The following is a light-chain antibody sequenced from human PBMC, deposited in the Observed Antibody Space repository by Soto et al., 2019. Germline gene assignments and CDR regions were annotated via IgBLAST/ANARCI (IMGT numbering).Light chain of an antibody. CDR3: CSYAGSSSYV. J-gene: IGLJ1*01. V-gene: IGLV2-23*01. CDR2: EGS. Sequence: QSVLTQPASVSGSPGQSITISCTGTSSDVGSYNLVSWYQQHPGEPPKLMIDEGSKRPSGVSNRFSGSKSGNTASLTISGLQAEDEADYYCCSYAGSSSYVFGTGTKLTVL. CDR1: SSDVGSYNL.